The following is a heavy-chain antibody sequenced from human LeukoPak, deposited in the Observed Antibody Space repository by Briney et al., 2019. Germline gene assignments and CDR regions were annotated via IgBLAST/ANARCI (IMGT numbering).Heavy chain of an antibody. V-gene: IGHV4-34*01. J-gene: IGHJ4*02. D-gene: IGHD1-26*01. Sequence: SETLSLTCAVYGGSFSGYYWSWIRQPPGKGLEWIGEINHSGSTNYNPSLKSRVTISVDTSKNQFSLKVSSVTAADTAVYHCARDRGSYPLSYFDYWGQGTLVTVSS. CDR2: INHSGST. CDR1: GGSFSGYY. CDR3: ARDRGSYPLSYFDY.